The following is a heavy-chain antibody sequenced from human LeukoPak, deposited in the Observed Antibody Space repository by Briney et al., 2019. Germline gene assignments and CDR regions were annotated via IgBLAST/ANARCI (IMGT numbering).Heavy chain of an antibody. CDR1: GGSISSYY. CDR3: ARDQILGYCSGGSCYSGYFDL. CDR2: IYYSGST. Sequence: SETLSLTCTVSGGSISSYYWSWIRQPPGKGLEWIGYIYYSGSTNYNPSLKSRVTISVDTSKNQFSLKRSSVTAADTAVYYCARDQILGYCSGGSCYSGYFDLWGRGTLVTVSS. J-gene: IGHJ2*01. V-gene: IGHV4-59*01. D-gene: IGHD2-15*01.